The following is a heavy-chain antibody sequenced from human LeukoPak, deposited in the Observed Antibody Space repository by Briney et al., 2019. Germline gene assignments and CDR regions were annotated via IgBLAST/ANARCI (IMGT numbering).Heavy chain of an antibody. CDR3: ATADCSGGSCYFDY. Sequence: ASVKVSCKVSGYTLTELSMHWVRRAPGKGLEWMGGFDPEDGETIYAQKFQGRVTMTEDTSTDTAYMELSSLRSEDTAVYYCATADCSGGSCYFDYWGQGTLVTVSS. V-gene: IGHV1-24*01. CDR2: FDPEDGET. J-gene: IGHJ4*02. D-gene: IGHD2-15*01. CDR1: GYTLTELS.